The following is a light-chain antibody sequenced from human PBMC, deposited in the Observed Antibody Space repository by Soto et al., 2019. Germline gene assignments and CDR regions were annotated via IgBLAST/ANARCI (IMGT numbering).Light chain of an antibody. Sequence: EIVLTQSPATLSLSPGERATLSCRASQSVSSSLAWYQQKPGQAPRLLIYDASNRATGIPARFSGSGSGTDFTLTISSLEPEDFAFYYCQQRSNWPWTFGQGTKVDIK. CDR3: QQRSNWPWT. CDR2: DAS. J-gene: IGKJ1*01. V-gene: IGKV3-11*01. CDR1: QSVSSS.